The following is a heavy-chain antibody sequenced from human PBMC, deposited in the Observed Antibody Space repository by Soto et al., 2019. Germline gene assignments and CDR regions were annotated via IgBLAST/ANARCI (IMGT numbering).Heavy chain of an antibody. V-gene: IGHV1-18*01. CDR1: GYTFTSYG. D-gene: IGHD6-19*01. Sequence: GASVKVSCKASGYTFTSYGISWVRQDHEQGLEWMGWISAYNGNTNYAQKLQGRVTMTTDTSTSTAYMELRSLRSDDTAVYYCARGPGAVAGHTDWFDPWGQGTLVTVSS. CDR3: ARGPGAVAGHTDWFDP. CDR2: ISAYNGNT. J-gene: IGHJ5*02.